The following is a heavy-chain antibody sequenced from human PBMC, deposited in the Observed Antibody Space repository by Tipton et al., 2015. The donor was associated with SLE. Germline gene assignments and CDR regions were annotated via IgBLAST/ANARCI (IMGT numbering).Heavy chain of an antibody. CDR3: ARARGTQGSFAFEI. J-gene: IGHJ3*02. D-gene: IGHD1-1*01. V-gene: IGHV1-46*01. CDR1: GYSFTNFH. CDR2: FSPSGGSR. Sequence: QSGAEVKKPGASVKVSCTASGYSFTNFHIHWVRQAPGQGLEWLGIFSPSGGSRSYALKFQGRVTMTGDTSTSTVYMEVSSLRSEDTAVYYCARARGTQGSFAFEIWGQGTMVTVSS.